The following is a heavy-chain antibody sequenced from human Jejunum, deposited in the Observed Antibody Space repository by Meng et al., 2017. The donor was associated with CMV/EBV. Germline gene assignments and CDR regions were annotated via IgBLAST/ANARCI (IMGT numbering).Heavy chain of an antibody. CDR3: ARGSIFVSFDS. D-gene: IGHD3-3*01. CDR2: IHDTGST. J-gene: IGHJ4*02. V-gene: IGHV4-30-4*08. CDR1: GGSIGSGDYY. Sequence: VKPSHTLSLTGSVSGGSIGSGDYYWSWIRQPPGKGLEWIGYIHDTGSTYYNPSLKSRVDISLGTSRNHFSLTLSSVTAEDTAVYFCARGSIFVSFDSWGQGTLVTVSS.